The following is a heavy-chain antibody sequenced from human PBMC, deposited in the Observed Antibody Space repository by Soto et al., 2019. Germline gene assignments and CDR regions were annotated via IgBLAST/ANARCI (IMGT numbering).Heavy chain of an antibody. V-gene: IGHV1-69*01. J-gene: IGHJ6*02. CDR3: ARILGHSTTWYLNALDV. Sequence: QVLLVQSGAEVKKPGSSVKVSCKASGGTFSSYAIVWVRQAPGQGLEWMGGIIPIFGAANYAQKFQGRVTVTADESTSTSYMDLSSLGSEDTAVYYCARILGHSTTWYLNALDVWGQGTTVTVSS. D-gene: IGHD6-13*01. CDR1: GGTFSSYA. CDR2: IIPIFGAA.